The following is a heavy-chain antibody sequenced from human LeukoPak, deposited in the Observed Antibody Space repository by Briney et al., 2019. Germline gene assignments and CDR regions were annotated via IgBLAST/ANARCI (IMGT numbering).Heavy chain of an antibody. Sequence: PAETLSLTCAVYGGSFSGYYWSRISQPPGKGLEWIGEINHSGSTNYNPSLKSRVTISVDTSKNQFSLKLSSVTAADTAVYYCARGRAPYSSTIDYWGQGTLVTVSP. CDR2: INHSGST. J-gene: IGHJ4*02. D-gene: IGHD6-13*01. CDR3: ARGRAPYSSTIDY. V-gene: IGHV4-34*01. CDR1: GGSFSGYY.